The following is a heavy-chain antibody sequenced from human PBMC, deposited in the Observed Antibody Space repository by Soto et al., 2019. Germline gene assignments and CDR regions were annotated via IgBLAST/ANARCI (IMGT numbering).Heavy chain of an antibody. CDR3: VRDRRLRGHPFDI. J-gene: IGHJ3*02. CDR2: ISFDGTAT. CDR1: GFSFSSSW. V-gene: IGHV3-74*03. Sequence: EVQLVESGGGLVQPGGSLRLSCAASGFSFSSSWMHWVRQAPGKGLVRVSRISFDGTATTSADAVKGRFIISRDNAKNTLFLQMHNLRADDTAMYYCVRDRRLRGHPFDIWGQGTFVSVSS. D-gene: IGHD2-21*02.